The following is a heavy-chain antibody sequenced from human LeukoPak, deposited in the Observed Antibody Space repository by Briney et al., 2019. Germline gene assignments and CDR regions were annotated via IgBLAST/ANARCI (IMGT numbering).Heavy chain of an antibody. D-gene: IGHD3-9*01. V-gene: IGHV3-74*01. CDR3: AKWGDYDVLTGYYVSDY. J-gene: IGHJ4*02. Sequence: GGSLRLSCAASGFTFSDYEMYWVRQAPGKGLVWVSRIISDGRNTDYADSVKGRFTISRDNAKNTLYLQMNSLRAEDTAVYYCAKWGDYDVLTGYYVSDYWGQGTLVTVSS. CDR1: GFTFSDYE. CDR2: IISDGRNT.